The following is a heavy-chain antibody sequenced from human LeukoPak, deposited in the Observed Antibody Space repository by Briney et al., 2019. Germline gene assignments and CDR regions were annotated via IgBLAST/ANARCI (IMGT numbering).Heavy chain of an antibody. D-gene: IGHD4-23*01. CDR3: TRSYGGNFNFDY. Sequence: GGFLRLSCAVSGFTFSRYEMNWVRQASGKGLEWVGRIRSKANSYATAYAASVKGRFTISRDDSKNTAYLQMNSLKTEDTAVYYCTRSYGGNFNFDYWGQGTLVTVSS. J-gene: IGHJ4*02. CDR2: IRSKANSYAT. V-gene: IGHV3-73*01. CDR1: GFTFSRYE.